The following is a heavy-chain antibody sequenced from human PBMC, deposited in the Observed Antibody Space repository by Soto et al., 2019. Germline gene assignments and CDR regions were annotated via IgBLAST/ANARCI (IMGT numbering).Heavy chain of an antibody. D-gene: IGHD3-10*01. J-gene: IGHJ4*02. CDR2: IIPTFGTT. V-gene: IGHV1-69*06. Sequence: QVQLVQSGAEVTKPGSSVKVSCKASGGTFSSYVISWVRQAPGQGLEWMGGIIPTFGTTKYAQDVQGRVTVTADKSTSTAYMELSSLRSEDTAVYYCARGSKDSYPGSRIFDFSGRGTLVTVSS. CDR3: ARGSKDSYPGSRIFDF. CDR1: GGTFSSYV.